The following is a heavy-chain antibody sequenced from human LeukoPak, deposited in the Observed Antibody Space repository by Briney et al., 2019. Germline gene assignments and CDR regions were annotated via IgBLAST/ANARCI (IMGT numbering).Heavy chain of an antibody. CDR3: TRPLEGEMATF. Sequence: GGSLRLSCAASGFTFSSSAMHWVRQASGKGLEWVGRIRSKANSYATAYAASVKGRFTISRDDSKNTAYLQMNSLKTEDTAVYYCTRPLEGEMATFWGQGTLVTVSS. V-gene: IGHV3-73*01. CDR2: IRSKANSYAT. J-gene: IGHJ4*02. CDR1: GFTFSSSA. D-gene: IGHD5-24*01.